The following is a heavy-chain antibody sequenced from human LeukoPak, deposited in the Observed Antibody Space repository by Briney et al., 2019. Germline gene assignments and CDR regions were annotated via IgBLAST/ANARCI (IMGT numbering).Heavy chain of an antibody. CDR1: GFTFSSYV. CDR3: AKDSSVHYGSGSFHPYYFDY. V-gene: IGHV3-30*18. Sequence: GGSLRLSCAASGFTFSSYVMHWVRQAPGKGLERVALISYDGINKYYADSVKGRFTISRDKSKNTLYLQMNSLRAEYTAVYYCAKDSSVHYGSGSFHPYYFDYWGQGTLVTVSS. CDR2: ISYDGINK. D-gene: IGHD3-10*01. J-gene: IGHJ4*02.